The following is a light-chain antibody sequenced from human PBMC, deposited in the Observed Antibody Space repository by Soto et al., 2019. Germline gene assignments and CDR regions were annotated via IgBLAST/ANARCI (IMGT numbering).Light chain of an antibody. CDR1: QSVRSSY. J-gene: IGKJ3*01. CDR2: GAS. V-gene: IGKV3-20*01. CDR3: QHFGRSPMFT. Sequence: EIVLTQSPGTLPLSPGERATLSCRASQSVRSSYLAWYQQKPGQAPRLLIYGASSRATGIPDRFSGSGCGTDFTLTISRLEPEDFSVYYCQHFGRSPMFTFGPGTKVDIK.